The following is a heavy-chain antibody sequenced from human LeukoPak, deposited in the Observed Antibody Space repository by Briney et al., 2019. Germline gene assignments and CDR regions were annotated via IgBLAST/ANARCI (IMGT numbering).Heavy chain of an antibody. V-gene: IGHV4-34*01. J-gene: IGHJ4*02. CDR2: VHHSGST. D-gene: IGHD3-9*01. CDR1: GGSFSGYY. CDR3: ARGRYPLRYFGYYFDY. Sequence: PSETLSLTCGVSGGSFSGYYWTWIRQPPGKGLEWIGEVHHSGSTNYNAFLKSRVTISVDTSKNHFSLQLSSVTAADTAMYYCARGRYPLRYFGYYFDYWGQGTLVTVSS.